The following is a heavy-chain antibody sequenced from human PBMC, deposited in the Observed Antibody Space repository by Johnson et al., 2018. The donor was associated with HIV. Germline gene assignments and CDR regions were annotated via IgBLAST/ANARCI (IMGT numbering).Heavy chain of an antibody. CDR1: GFTFSSYG. Sequence: QVQLVESGGGVVQPGRSLRLSCTASGFTFSSYGIHWVRQAPGKGLEWVALIWYDGSNKYYADSVKGRFTISRDNSKNTLYLQMNSLRAEDTAVYYCARELPSYDILTGPGAFDIWGQGTMVTVSS. V-gene: IGHV3-33*01. CDR3: ARELPSYDILTGPGAFDI. CDR2: IWYDGSNK. D-gene: IGHD3-9*01. J-gene: IGHJ3*02.